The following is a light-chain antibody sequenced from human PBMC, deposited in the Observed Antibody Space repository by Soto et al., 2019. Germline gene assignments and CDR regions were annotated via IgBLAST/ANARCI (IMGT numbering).Light chain of an antibody. J-gene: IGLJ3*02. CDR2: VNSDGSH. CDR3: QTWGTGIQV. CDR1: SGHSSYA. V-gene: IGLV4-69*01. Sequence: QSVLTQSPSASASLGDSVKLTCTLSSGHSSYAIAWHQQQPEKGPRYLMKVNSDGSHSKGDGIPDRFSGSSSGAERYLTISSLQSEDEADYYCQTWGTGIQVFGGGTKLTVL.